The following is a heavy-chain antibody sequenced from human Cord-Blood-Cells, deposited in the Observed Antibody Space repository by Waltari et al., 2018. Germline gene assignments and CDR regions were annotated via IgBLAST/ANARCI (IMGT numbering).Heavy chain of an antibody. CDR2: IWYDGSNK. CDR3: ARDPGGAGTGYYYYMDV. CDR1: GFTFSSYG. J-gene: IGHJ6*03. Sequence: QVQLVESGGGVVQPGRSLRLSCAASGFTFSSYGMHWVRQAPGKGLEWVAVIWYDGSNKYYADSVKGRFTISRDNSKNTLYLQMNSLRAEDTAVYYCARDPGGAGTGYYYYMDVWGKGTTVTVSS. V-gene: IGHV3-33*01. D-gene: IGHD1-7*01.